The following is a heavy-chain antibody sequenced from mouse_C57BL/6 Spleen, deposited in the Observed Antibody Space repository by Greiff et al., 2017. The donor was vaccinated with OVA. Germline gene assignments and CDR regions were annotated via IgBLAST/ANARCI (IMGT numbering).Heavy chain of an antibody. D-gene: IGHD4-1*01. CDR3: ARVPNWDGDYYAMDY. CDR2: IYPRDGST. CDR1: GYTFTDHT. V-gene: IGHV1-78*01. J-gene: IGHJ4*01. Sequence: VQRVESDAELVKPGASVKISCKVSGYTFTDHTIHWMKQRPEQGLEWIGYIYPRDGSTKYNEKFKGKATLTADKSSSTAYMQLNSLTSEDSAVYFCARVPNWDGDYYAMDYWGQGTSVTVSS.